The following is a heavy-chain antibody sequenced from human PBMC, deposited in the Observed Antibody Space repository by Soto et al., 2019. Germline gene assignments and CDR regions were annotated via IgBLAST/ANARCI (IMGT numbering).Heavy chain of an antibody. CDR1: GYTFTGYY. CDR2: INPNSGGT. Sequence: WASVKVSCKASGYTFTGYYMHWVRQAPGQGLEWMGWINPNSGGTNYAQKFQGWVTMTRDTSISTAYMELSRLRSDDTAVYYCARVPIAVAGTFGYYGMDVWGQGTTVTVSS. V-gene: IGHV1-2*04. J-gene: IGHJ6*02. CDR3: ARVPIAVAGTFGYYGMDV. D-gene: IGHD6-19*01.